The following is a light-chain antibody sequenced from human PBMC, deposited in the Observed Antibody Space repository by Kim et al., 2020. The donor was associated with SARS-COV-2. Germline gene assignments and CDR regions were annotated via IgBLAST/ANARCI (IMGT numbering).Light chain of an antibody. J-gene: IGLJ2*01. Sequence: APGQTARITCGGNNIGSKSVHWYLQKPGQAPVLVIYYDSDRPSGIPERFSGSSSGNTATLTISRVEAGDEADYYCQVWDSSSHHVVFGGGTKLTVL. CDR3: QVWDSSSHHVV. CDR2: YDS. CDR1: NIGSKS. V-gene: IGLV3-21*04.